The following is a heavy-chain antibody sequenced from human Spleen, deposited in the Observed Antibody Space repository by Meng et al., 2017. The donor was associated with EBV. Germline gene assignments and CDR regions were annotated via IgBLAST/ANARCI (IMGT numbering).Heavy chain of an antibody. J-gene: IGHJ4*02. Sequence: QVHLVQSGAEVKKPGASVKVSCKASGYTFTTYAMHWVRQAPGQRPEWMGWINAGNGDTKYSQKFQDRITITSDTSANTAYMELSSLRPEDTAVYYCARDGNTVAVLYWGQGTLVTVSS. CDR1: GYTFTTYA. V-gene: IGHV1-3*01. CDR3: ARDGNTVAVLY. D-gene: IGHD6-19*01. CDR2: INAGNGDT.